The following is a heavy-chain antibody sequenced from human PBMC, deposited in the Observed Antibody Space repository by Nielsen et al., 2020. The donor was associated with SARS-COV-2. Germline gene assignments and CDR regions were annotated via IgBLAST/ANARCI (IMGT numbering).Heavy chain of an antibody. Sequence: GGSLRLSCVASGFTFRNAWMTWVRQAQEKGLEWDGRIKAKTDGETTVYAAPVQGRFTISRDDSEMTLYLQMDSLEIEDTGVYYCSTGGVAAVGTYYYYYGMDVWGQVTTVAVSS. CDR1: GFTFRNAW. V-gene: IGHV3-15*01. CDR3: STGGVAAVGTYYYYYGMDV. J-gene: IGHJ6*02. CDR2: IKAKTDGETT. D-gene: IGHD6-13*01.